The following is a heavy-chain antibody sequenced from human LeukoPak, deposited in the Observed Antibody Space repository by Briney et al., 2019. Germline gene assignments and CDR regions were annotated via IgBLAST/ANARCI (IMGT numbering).Heavy chain of an antibody. V-gene: IGHV3-7*01. J-gene: IGHJ4*02. CDR2: IKQDGSEK. CDR3: AKDWSWYSYDISGCHFDY. Sequence: GGSLRLSCAASGFTFSSYWMSWVRQAPGKGLEWVANIKQDGSEKYYVDSVKGRFTISRDNAKNSLYLQMNSLRAEDTAVYYCAKDWSWYSYDISGCHFDYWGREPWSPSPQ. CDR1: GFTFSSYW. D-gene: IGHD3-22*01.